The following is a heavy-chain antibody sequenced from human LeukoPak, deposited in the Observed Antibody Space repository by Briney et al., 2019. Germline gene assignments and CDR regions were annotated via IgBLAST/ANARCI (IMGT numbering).Heavy chain of an antibody. J-gene: IGHJ5*02. CDR2: IFPGDSDT. V-gene: IGHV5-51*01. Sequence: GESLKISCKGSGYRFSRFWIAWVRQMPGKGLEWMGIIFPGDSDTRYRPSLQGQVTISVDKSIDTAFLQWSSLKASDSAIYYCARLTSFAVLSTATRRSWFDPWGQGTLVTVSS. D-gene: IGHD2-21*02. CDR3: ARLTSFAVLSTATRRSWFDP. CDR1: GYRFSRFW.